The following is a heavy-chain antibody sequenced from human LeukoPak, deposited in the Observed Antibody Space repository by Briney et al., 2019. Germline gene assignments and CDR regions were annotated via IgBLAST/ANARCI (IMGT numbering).Heavy chain of an antibody. CDR3: ARGRVEQWFGELYFDY. J-gene: IGHJ4*02. V-gene: IGHV3-53*01. Sequence: GGSLRLSCEVSGFIISSTYMSWVRQAPGKGLGWVSVIYIGGSTYYADSVKGRFTISRDNSKNALYLQMNSLRVDDTAVYYCARGRVEQWFGELYFDYWGQGTLVTVSS. CDR1: GFIISSTY. CDR2: IYIGGST. D-gene: IGHD3-10*01.